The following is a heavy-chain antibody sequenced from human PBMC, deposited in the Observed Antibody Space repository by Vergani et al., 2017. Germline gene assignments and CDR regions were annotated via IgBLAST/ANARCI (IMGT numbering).Heavy chain of an antibody. Sequence: QVQLVESGGGVVQPGGSLRLSCAASGFAFSSYGMHWVRPAPGKGLEWVACIRYDGSNKYYADSVKGRFTISRDNSKNTLYLQMNSLRAEDTAVYYCAKEGGYYDSRGWLSMDVWGQGTTVTVSS. D-gene: IGHD3-22*01. CDR1: GFAFSSYG. CDR3: AKEGGYYDSRGWLSMDV. V-gene: IGHV3-30*02. CDR2: IRYDGSNK. J-gene: IGHJ6*02.